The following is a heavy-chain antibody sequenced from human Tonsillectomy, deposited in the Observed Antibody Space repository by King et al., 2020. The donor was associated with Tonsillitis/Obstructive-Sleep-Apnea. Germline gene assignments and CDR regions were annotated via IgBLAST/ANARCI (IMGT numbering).Heavy chain of an antibody. D-gene: IGHD3-3*01. CDR3: ARQTLGAIFQYSQH. CDR2: IYSGGST. Sequence: DVQLVESGGGLIQPGGSLRLSCAASGFTVSSNYKSWVRQAPGKGLEWVSVIYSGGSTYYADSVKGRFTISRDNSKNTLYLQMNSLRAEDTAVYYCARQTLGAIFQYSQHWGQGTLVTVSS. CDR1: GFTVSSNY. J-gene: IGHJ1*01. V-gene: IGHV3-53*01.